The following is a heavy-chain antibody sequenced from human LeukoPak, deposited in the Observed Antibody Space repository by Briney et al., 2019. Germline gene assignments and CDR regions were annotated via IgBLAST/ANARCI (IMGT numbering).Heavy chain of an antibody. V-gene: IGHV1-46*01. D-gene: IGHD6-13*01. Sequence: ASVKVSCKASGYTFTSYYMHWVRQAPGQGLEWMGIINTSGGRTSYAQKFQGGVTMTRDTSTSTVYMELSSLRSEDTAVYYCARDSGYSSSWYYFDYWGQGTLVTVSS. CDR1: GYTFTSYY. CDR3: ARDSGYSSSWYYFDY. CDR2: INTSGGRT. J-gene: IGHJ4*02.